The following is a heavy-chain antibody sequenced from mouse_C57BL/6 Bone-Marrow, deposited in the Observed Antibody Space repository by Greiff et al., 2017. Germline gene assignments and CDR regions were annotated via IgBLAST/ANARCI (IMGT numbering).Heavy chain of an antibody. CDR3: AREAIYYDYGGAWFAY. D-gene: IGHD2-4*01. CDR2: IDPSDSYT. J-gene: IGHJ3*01. Sequence: LQQPGAELVRPGTSVKLSCKASGYTFTSYWMHWVKQRPGQGLEWIGVIDPSDSYTNYNQKFKGKATLTVDTSSSTAYLQLSSLTSEDSAVYYCAREAIYYDYGGAWFAYWGQGTLVTVSA. CDR1: GYTFTSYW. V-gene: IGHV1-59*01.